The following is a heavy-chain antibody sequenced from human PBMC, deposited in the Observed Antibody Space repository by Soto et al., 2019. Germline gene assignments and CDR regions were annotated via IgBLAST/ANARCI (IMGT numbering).Heavy chain of an antibody. CDR3: AKDHPGGIPEGAYYGMDV. J-gene: IGHJ6*02. CDR2: ISYDGSNK. V-gene: IGHV3-30*18. Sequence: GGSLRLSCAASGFTFSSYGMHWVRQAPGKGLEWVAVISYDGSNKYYADSVKGRFTISRDNSKNTLYLQMNSLRAEDTAVYYCAKDHPGGIPEGAYYGMDVWGQGTTVTVSS. CDR1: GFTFSSYG. D-gene: IGHD2-2*02.